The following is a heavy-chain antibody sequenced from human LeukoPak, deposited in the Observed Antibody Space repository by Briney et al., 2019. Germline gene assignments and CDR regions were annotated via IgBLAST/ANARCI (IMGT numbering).Heavy chain of an antibody. CDR3: ARTGSTVTMLYPFDH. CDR1: GGSMRNSY. Sequence: SETLSLTCTVSGGSMRNSYWSWIRQPAGKGLEWIGYIYYSGSTNYNPSLKSRVSISVDTSKNQFSLKLSSVTAADTAVYYCARTGSTVTMLYPFDHWGQGTLVTVSS. J-gene: IGHJ4*02. V-gene: IGHV4-59*01. D-gene: IGHD4-17*01. CDR2: IYYSGST.